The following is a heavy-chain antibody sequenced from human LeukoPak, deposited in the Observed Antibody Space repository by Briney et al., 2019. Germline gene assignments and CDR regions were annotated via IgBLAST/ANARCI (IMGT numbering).Heavy chain of an antibody. CDR3: AGYCSTTSCYSSPNWFDP. D-gene: IGHD2-2*01. V-gene: IGHV3-23*01. J-gene: IGHJ5*02. Sequence: GGSLRLSCAASGFTFSSYGMSWVRQAPGRGLEWISGISGSGANTYYADSVKGRFTISRDNSKNTLYLQMNSLRVEDTAVYYCAGYCSTTSCYSSPNWFDPWGQGTLVTVSS. CDR1: GFTFSSYG. CDR2: ISGSGANT.